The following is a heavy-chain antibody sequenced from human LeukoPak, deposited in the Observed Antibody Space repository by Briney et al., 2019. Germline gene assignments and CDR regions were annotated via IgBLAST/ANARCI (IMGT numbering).Heavy chain of an antibody. J-gene: IGHJ1*01. CDR2: INHSGST. Sequence: SETLSPTCTVSGGSISSYYWSWIRQPPGKGLEWIGEINHSGSTNYNPSLKNRVTISVDTSKNQFSLKLSSVTAADTAVYYCARASGSYLDWGQGTLVTVSS. CDR1: GGSISSYY. CDR3: ARASGSYLD. D-gene: IGHD1-26*01. V-gene: IGHV4-34*01.